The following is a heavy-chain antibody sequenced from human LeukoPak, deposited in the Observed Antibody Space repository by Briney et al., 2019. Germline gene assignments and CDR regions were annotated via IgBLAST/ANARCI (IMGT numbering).Heavy chain of an antibody. CDR3: ARVHSGSYYGLLDY. J-gene: IGHJ4*02. CDR2: IYYSGST. D-gene: IGHD1-26*01. CDR1: GGSVSSGSYY. Sequence: PSETLSLTCTVSGGSVSSGSYYWSWIRQPPGKGLEWIGNIYYSGSTNYNPSLKSRVTISVDTSKNQFSLKLSSVTAADTAVYYCARVHSGSYYGLLDYWGQGTLVTVSS. V-gene: IGHV4-61*01.